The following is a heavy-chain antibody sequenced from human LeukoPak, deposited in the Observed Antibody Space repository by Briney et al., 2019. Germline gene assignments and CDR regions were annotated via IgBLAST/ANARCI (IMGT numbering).Heavy chain of an antibody. CDR3: AKDDGGNLPTAFYI. CDR1: GFTFSTYV. CDR2: ISGNGGST. D-gene: IGHD4-23*01. Sequence: GGSLRLSCAASGFTFSTYVMSWVRQAPGKGLEWVSAISGNGGSTNYAEFVTGRFTISRDNSKNTLHLQMNGLRAEDTAVYYCAKDDGGNLPTAFYIWGQGTTVTVSS. V-gene: IGHV3-23*01. J-gene: IGHJ3*02.